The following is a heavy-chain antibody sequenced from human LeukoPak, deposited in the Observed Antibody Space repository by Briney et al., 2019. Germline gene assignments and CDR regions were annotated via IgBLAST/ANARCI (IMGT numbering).Heavy chain of an antibody. CDR3: ARQGIAAALVGIEEGWFDP. D-gene: IGHD6-13*01. CDR2: IYYDGST. J-gene: IGHJ5*02. CDR1: GGSMSNYW. Sequence: PSETLSLTCTVSGGSMSNYWWNWIRQPPGKGLEWIGYIYYDGSTYYNPALNSRVTISIDTSKNQFSLKLSSVTAADTAVYYCARQGIAAALVGIEEGWFDPWGQGTLVTVSS. V-gene: IGHV4-59*08.